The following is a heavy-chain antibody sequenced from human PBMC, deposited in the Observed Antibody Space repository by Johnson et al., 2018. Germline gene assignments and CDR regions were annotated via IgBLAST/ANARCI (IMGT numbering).Heavy chain of an antibody. CDR1: GSAFSSYS. D-gene: IGHD6-19*01. CDR2: ISSTTNTI. Sequence: VQLVESGGGLVQPGGSLRLSCAASGSAFSSYSMNWVRQAPGKGLEWVTYISSTTNTIDYADSVKGRFTISRDNAKNSLYLQMNSLRAEDTAGYDWARGEWLVRAFDIWGQGTMVTVSS. J-gene: IGHJ3*02. V-gene: IGHV3-48*01. CDR3: ARGEWLVRAFDI.